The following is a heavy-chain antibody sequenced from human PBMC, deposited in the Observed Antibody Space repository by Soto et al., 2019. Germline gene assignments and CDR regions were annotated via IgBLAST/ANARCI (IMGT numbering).Heavy chain of an antibody. CDR2: IRNKANSYTT. CDR1: GFTFSDHY. D-gene: IGHD4-4*01. V-gene: IGHV3-72*01. Sequence: EVQLVESGGGLVQPGGSLRLSCAASGFTFSDHYMDWVRQAPGKGLEWVGRIRNKANSYTTEYAASVKGRFTISRDDSKTSLYLQMNSLKTEDTAVYYCARGNRAFDYWGQGTLVTVSS. CDR3: ARGNRAFDY. J-gene: IGHJ4*02.